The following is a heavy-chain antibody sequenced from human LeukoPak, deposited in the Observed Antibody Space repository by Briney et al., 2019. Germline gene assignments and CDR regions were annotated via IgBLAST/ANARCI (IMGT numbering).Heavy chain of an antibody. D-gene: IGHD6-13*01. CDR2: IYTSGST. Sequence: SETLSLTCTVSGGSISSHYWSWIRQPAGKGLEWIGRIYTSGSTNYNPSLKSRVTMSEDTSKNQFSLKLSSVTAADTAVYYCARDGQLDNWFDPWGQGTLVTVSS. J-gene: IGHJ5*02. CDR1: GGSISSHY. V-gene: IGHV4-4*07. CDR3: ARDGQLDNWFDP.